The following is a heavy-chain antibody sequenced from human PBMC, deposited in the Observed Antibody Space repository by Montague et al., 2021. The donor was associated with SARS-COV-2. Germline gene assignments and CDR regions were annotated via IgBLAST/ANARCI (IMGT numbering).Heavy chain of an antibody. CDR2: ICRDSGGE. D-gene: IGHD3-10*01. J-gene: IGHJ3*01. Sequence: SLRLSCAASGFAFDDYSMHWVRQAPGRGLEWVSTICRDSGGEDYVDSVKGRFTISRDNAKNSLFLQMNSLRPEDTAFYYCARIYNSCCRENGAFDLWGQGTMVTVSS. CDR3: ARIYNSCCRENGAFDL. V-gene: IGHV3-9*01. CDR1: GFAFDDYS.